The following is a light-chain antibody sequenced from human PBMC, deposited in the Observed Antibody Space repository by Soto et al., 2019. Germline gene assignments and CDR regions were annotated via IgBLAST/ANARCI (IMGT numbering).Light chain of an antibody. Sequence: DIQITQSPSTLSASVGDRVTITCRSSQSIGDSLAWYQQKPGKAPYLLISDVSSLERGVPSRFSGSGSGTEFTLTISNLQPDDFATYYCQQFDSYSSGPFGQGTKV. J-gene: IGKJ1*01. CDR2: DVS. CDR1: QSIGDS. CDR3: QQFDSYSSGP. V-gene: IGKV1-5*01.